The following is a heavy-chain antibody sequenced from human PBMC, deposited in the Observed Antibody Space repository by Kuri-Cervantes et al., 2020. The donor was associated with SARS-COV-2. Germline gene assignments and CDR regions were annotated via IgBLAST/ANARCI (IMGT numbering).Heavy chain of an antibody. J-gene: IGHJ4*02. Sequence: SETLSLTCTVSGGSISSSSYYWGWIRQPPGKGLGWIGSIYYSGSTYYNPSLKSRVTISVDTSKNQFSLKLSSVTAADTAVYYCARSPLWRFPFVYYFGYWGQGTLVTVSS. CDR2: IYYSGST. CDR1: GGSISSSSYY. CDR3: ARSPLWRFPFVYYFGY. D-gene: IGHD1-1*01. V-gene: IGHV4-39*01.